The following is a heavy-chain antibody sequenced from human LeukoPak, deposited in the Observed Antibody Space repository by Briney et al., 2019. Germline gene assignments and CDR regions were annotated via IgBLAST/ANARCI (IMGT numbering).Heavy chain of an antibody. V-gene: IGHV3-21*01. D-gene: IGHD6-13*01. CDR3: ARGTRQLDNLDY. Sequence: PGGSLRLSCAASGFTFSSYSMNWVRQAPGKGLEWVSSISSSSSYIYYADSVKGRFTISRDNAKNSLYLQMNSLRAEDTAVYYCARGTRQLDNLDYWGQGTLVTVSS. CDR2: ISSSSSYI. CDR1: GFTFSSYS. J-gene: IGHJ4*02.